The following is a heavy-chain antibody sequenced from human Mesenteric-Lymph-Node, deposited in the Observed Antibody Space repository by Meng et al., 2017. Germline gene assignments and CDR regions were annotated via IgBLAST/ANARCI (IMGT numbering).Heavy chain of an antibody. D-gene: IGHD6-19*01. J-gene: IGHJ4*02. CDR1: GFTFSIYG. CDR2: IRYDESNI. CDR3: ARARGLAVAGVLYYFDS. V-gene: IGHV3-33*03. Sequence: GESLKISCAASGFTFSIYGMHWVRQAPGKGLEWVAVIRYDESNIQYADSVKGRFTISRDNSKYTLSLQMNSLRAEDSAVYYCARARGLAVAGVLYYFDSWGQGTLVTVSS.